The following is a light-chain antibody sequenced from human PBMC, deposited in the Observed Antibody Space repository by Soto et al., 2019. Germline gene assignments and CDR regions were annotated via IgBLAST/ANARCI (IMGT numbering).Light chain of an antibody. J-gene: IGKJ1*01. CDR1: QGIRSY. CDR3: QQLNSYPVT. V-gene: IGKV1-9*01. CDR2: AAF. Sequence: DIQLTQSPSFLSASVGDRVTITCRARQGIRSYLAWYQQKPGKAPKLLIYAAFTLQSGVPSRFSSSGSGTEFTLTISSLQPEDFATYYCQQLNSYPVTFGQGTKVEIK.